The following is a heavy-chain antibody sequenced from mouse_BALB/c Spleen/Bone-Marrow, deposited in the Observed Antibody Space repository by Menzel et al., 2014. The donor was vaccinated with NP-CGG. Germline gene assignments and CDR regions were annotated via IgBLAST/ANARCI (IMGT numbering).Heavy chain of an antibody. J-gene: IGHJ4*01. CDR1: GYAFTNYW. CDR2: INPGSGGI. CDR3: ARELVRGMDY. D-gene: IGHD1-1*01. V-gene: IGHV1-54*01. Sequence: VKLMESGAELVRPGTSVKVSCMASGYAFTNYWIEWIKQRPGQGLEWIGVINPGSGGINYNEKFKGKATLTADKSSSTAYMQLSSLTSDDSAVYFCARELVRGMDYWGQGTSVTVSS.